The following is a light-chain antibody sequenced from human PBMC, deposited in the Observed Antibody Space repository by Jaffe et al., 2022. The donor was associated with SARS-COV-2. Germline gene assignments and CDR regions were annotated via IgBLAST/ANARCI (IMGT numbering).Light chain of an antibody. CDR3: QQYVASPWT. CDR2: GTS. Sequence: IVLTQSPGTLSLSPGERATLSCRANQSVADNYIAWYQQIAGQAPRLLVFGTSSRAEGIPSRFTGGGSGTDFTLTISRLEPEDFAVYYCQQYVASPWTFGQGTKVEIK. J-gene: IGKJ1*01. V-gene: IGKV3-20*01. CDR1: QSVADNY.